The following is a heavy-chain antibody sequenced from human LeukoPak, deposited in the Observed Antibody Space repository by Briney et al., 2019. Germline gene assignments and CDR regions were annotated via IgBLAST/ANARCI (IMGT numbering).Heavy chain of an antibody. CDR3: ATYLKTKYYFDY. CDR1: GYMFATYW. CDR2: IYPGDSDT. Sequence: GESLKISFKGSGYMFATYWIGWGRQVPGKGLEWMGIIYPGDSDTRYSPSFQGQLTISADKSISTAYLQWSSLKASDTGMYYCATYLKTKYYFDYWGQGTLVTVSS. V-gene: IGHV5-51*01. J-gene: IGHJ4*02. D-gene: IGHD1-1*01.